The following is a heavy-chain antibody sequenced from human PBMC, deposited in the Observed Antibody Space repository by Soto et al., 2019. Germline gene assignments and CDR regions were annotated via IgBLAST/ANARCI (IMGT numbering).Heavy chain of an antibody. V-gene: IGHV3-53*01. Sequence: EVQLVESGGGLIQPGGSLRLSCVASGVTVKSNYMSWVRQAPGKGLEWVSLIYSGGSTSYADSVKGRLTISRDNSKNTLYLQMNSLRAEDTAVYYCARGGLIVLQWGQGTLVTVSS. CDR1: GVTVKSNY. CDR2: IYSGGST. CDR3: ARGGLIVLQ. D-gene: IGHD3-22*01. J-gene: IGHJ4*02.